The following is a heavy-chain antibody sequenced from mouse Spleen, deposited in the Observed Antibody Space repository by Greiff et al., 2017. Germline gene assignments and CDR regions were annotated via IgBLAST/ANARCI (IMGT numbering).Heavy chain of an antibody. CDR2: IDPEDGET. J-gene: IGHJ3*01. CDR3: APTLYGWFAY. Sequence: EVKLMESGAELVKPGASVKLSCTASGFNINDYYMHWVKQRTEQGLEWIGRIDPEDGETKYAPKFQGKATITADTSSNTAYLQLSSLTSEDTAVYYCAPTLYGWFAYWGQGTLVTVSA. V-gene: IGHV14-2*01. CDR1: GFNINDYY. D-gene: IGHD1-1*01.